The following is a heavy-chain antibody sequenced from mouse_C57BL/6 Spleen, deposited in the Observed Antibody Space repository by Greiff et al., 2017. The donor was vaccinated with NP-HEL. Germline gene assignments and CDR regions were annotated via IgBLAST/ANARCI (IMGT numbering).Heavy chain of an antibody. CDR3: ARGAGYYLDY. Sequence: QVQLQQPGAELVMPGASVKLSCKASGYTFTSYWMHWVKQRPGQGLEWIGEIDPSDSYTNYNQKFKGKSTLTVDKSSSTVYMQLSSLTSEDSAVYYCARGAGYYLDYWGQGTTLTVSS. CDR1: GYTFTSYW. D-gene: IGHD3-3*01. V-gene: IGHV1-69*01. J-gene: IGHJ2*01. CDR2: IDPSDSYT.